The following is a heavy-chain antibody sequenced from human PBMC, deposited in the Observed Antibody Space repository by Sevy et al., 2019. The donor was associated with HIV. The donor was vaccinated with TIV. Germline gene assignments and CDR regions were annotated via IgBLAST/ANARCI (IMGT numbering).Heavy chain of an antibody. V-gene: IGHV3-48*03. Sequence: GGSLRLSCAASGFIFSSYEMNWVRQAPGKGLEWVSFISNSGSTISYSDSVKGRFIISRDNAKNSLYLQMNSLRAEDTAVYYCARDLPPSATTVAHFDYWGQGTLITVSS. CDR2: ISNSGSTI. D-gene: IGHD4-17*01. CDR3: ARDLPPSATTVAHFDY. J-gene: IGHJ4*02. CDR1: GFIFSSYE.